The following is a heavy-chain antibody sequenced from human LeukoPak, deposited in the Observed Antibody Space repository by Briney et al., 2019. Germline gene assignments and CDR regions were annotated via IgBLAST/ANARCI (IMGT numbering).Heavy chain of an antibody. D-gene: IGHD3-3*01. J-gene: IGHJ6*02. V-gene: IGHV4-30-4*01. Sequence: SQTLSLTCTVSGGSISSGDYYWSWIRQPPGKGLEWIGYIYYSGSTYYNPSLKSRVTISVDTSKNQFSLKLSSVTAADTAVYYCARDRRDFWSGYSYGMDVWGQGTTVTVSS. CDR2: IYYSGST. CDR1: GGSISSGDYY. CDR3: ARDRRDFWSGYSYGMDV.